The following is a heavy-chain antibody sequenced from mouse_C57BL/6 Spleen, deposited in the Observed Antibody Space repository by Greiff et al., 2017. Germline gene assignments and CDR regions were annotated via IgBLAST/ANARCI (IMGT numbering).Heavy chain of an antibody. CDR3: ARDGQLGFAY. CDR2: ISDGGSYT. D-gene: IGHD4-1*02. V-gene: IGHV5-4*01. CDR1: GFTFSSYA. J-gene: IGHJ3*01. Sequence: EVKVEESGGGLVKPGGSLKLSCAASGFTFSSYAMSWVRQTPEKRLEWVATISDGGSYTYYPDNVKGRFTISRDNAKNNLYLQMSHLKSEDTAMYYCARDGQLGFAYWGQGTLVTVSA.